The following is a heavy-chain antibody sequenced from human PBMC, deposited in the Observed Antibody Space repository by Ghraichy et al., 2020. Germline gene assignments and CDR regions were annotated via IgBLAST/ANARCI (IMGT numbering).Heavy chain of an antibody. D-gene: IGHD3-3*01. J-gene: IGHJ4*02. Sequence: SETLSLTCTVSGGSISSSSYYWGWIRQPPGKGLEWIGSIYYSGSTYYNPSLKSRVTISVDTSKNQFSLKLSSVTAADTAVYYCARGDYDFWSGYYTDWGQGTLVTVSS. CDR2: IYYSGST. V-gene: IGHV4-39*01. CDR3: ARGDYDFWSGYYTD. CDR1: GGSISSSSYY.